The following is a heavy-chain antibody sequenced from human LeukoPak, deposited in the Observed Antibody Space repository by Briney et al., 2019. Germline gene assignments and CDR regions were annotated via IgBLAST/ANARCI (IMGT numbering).Heavy chain of an antibody. Sequence: AGGSLRLSCAASGFTFSSYAMHWVRQAPGKGLEWVAVISYEGSNKYYADSVKGRFTISRDNSKITLYLQMNSLRAEDTAVYYCARTEDCSGGSCYFGIDYWGQGTLVTVSS. CDR3: ARTEDCSGGSCYFGIDY. CDR1: GFTFSSYA. D-gene: IGHD2-15*01. CDR2: ISYEGSNK. J-gene: IGHJ4*02. V-gene: IGHV3-30*04.